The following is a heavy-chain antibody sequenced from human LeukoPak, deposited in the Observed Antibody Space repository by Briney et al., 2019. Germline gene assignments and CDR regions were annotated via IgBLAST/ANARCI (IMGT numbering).Heavy chain of an antibody. Sequence: SETLSLTCTISGGSITSYHWSWIRQPPGKGLEWIGYIYYSGSTNYNPSLKSRVTISVDTSKNQFSLNLRSVTAADTAVYYCASERYSSGWASWGQGTLVTVSS. CDR3: ASERYSSGWAS. V-gene: IGHV4-59*01. CDR1: GGSITSYH. CDR2: IYYSGST. J-gene: IGHJ4*02. D-gene: IGHD6-19*01.